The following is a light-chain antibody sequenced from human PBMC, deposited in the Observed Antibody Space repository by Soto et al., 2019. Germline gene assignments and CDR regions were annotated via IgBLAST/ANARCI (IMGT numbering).Light chain of an antibody. Sequence: QSVLTQPASVSGSPGQSITISCTGTSSDVGSYNLVSWHQQHPGKAPKLLIYEVSKRPSGVSNRFSGSKSGNTASLIISGLQGEDEADYYCFSYAGSSTYVVFGGGTKLTVL. CDR1: SSDVGSYNL. CDR2: EVS. V-gene: IGLV2-23*02. CDR3: FSYAGSSTYVV. J-gene: IGLJ2*01.